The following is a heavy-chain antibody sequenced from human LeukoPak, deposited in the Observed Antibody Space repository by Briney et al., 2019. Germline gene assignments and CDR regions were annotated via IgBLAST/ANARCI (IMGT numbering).Heavy chain of an antibody. V-gene: IGHV3-21*04. CDR2: ISTNSSCI. CDR3: ARDKAGTFDP. Sequence: GGSLRLSCAASGVTFSSYGMNWVRQAPGHGLEWVSRISTNSSCIYYAHTVQGRVTISRDNANNTPYLQLSRLRSDDTAVYYCARDKAGTFDPWGQGTLVTVSS. CDR1: GVTFSSYG. J-gene: IGHJ5*01.